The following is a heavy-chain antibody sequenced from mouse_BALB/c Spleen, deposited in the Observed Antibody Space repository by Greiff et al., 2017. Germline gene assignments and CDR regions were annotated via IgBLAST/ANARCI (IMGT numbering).Heavy chain of an antibody. Sequence: EVKVEESGGGLVQPGGSRKLSCAASGFTFSSFGMHWVRQAPEKGLEWVAYISSGSSTIYYADTVKGRFTISRDNPKNTLFLQMTSLRSEDTAMYYCARMGGYDAMDYWGQGTSVTVSS. J-gene: IGHJ4*01. CDR1: GFTFSSFG. CDR3: ARMGGYDAMDY. V-gene: IGHV5-17*02. CDR2: ISSGSSTI.